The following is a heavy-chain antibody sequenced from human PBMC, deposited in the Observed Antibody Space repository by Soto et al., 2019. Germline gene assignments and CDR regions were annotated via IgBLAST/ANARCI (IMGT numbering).Heavy chain of an antibody. V-gene: IGHV3-23*01. CDR3: AKGAVNYYDNSGFYPYYFDY. Sequence: LRLSCASSGFTFSSYAMSWVRQAPGKGLEWVSAISGSGGSTYYADSVKGRFTISRDNSKNTLYLQMNSLRAEDTAVYYCAKGAVNYYDNSGFYPYYFDYWGQGTLVTVSS. D-gene: IGHD3-22*01. CDR2: ISGSGGST. CDR1: GFTFSSYA. J-gene: IGHJ4*02.